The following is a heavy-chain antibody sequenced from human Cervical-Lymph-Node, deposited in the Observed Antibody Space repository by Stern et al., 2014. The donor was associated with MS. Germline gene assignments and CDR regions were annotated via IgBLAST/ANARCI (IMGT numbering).Heavy chain of an antibody. V-gene: IGHV4-59*01. CDR3: ARAGPYDYIWGNFRHRAFYFDS. CDR1: SGFIGNNY. J-gene: IGHJ4*02. Sequence: QVQLQESGPGLVKPSETLSLMCSVSSGFIGNNYWSWIRQPPGKGLEWIGHLYYSGSTYYNPSLKSRVIISLDTSKNQLSLRLSSVTAADTAVYYCARAGPYDYIWGNFRHRAFYFDSWGQGALVTVSS. D-gene: IGHD3-16*02. CDR2: LYYSGST.